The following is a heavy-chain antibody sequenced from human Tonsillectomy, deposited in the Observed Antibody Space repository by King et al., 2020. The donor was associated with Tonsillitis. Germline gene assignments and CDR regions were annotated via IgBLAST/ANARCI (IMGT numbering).Heavy chain of an antibody. CDR3: ARGGGAHLSAFES. Sequence: QLVQSGAEVKKPGESLKISCKGSGYTFSSYWIGWVRQKPGKGLEWMGNIYPGESETRYSPSFPDKVIVSADKSISTANLQWSSLKASDTAMYYCARGGGAHLSAFESGGEGTMLTVSS. J-gene: IGHJ3*02. CDR1: GYTFSSYW. D-gene: IGHD3-16*01. V-gene: IGHV5-51*01. CDR2: IYPGESET.